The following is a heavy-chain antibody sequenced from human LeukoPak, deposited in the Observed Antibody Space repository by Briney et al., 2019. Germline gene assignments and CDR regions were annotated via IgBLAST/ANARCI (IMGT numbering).Heavy chain of an antibody. D-gene: IGHD3-22*01. J-gene: IGHJ3*02. Sequence: PSETLSLTCTVSGGSISSYYWSWIRQPPGKGLEWIGYIYYSGSTNYNPSLKSRVTISVDTSKNQFSLKLSSVTAADTAVCYCARRPINYYDSSGYSNDAFDIWGQGTMVTVSS. V-gene: IGHV4-59*08. CDR1: GGSISSYY. CDR3: ARRPINYYDSSGYSNDAFDI. CDR2: IYYSGST.